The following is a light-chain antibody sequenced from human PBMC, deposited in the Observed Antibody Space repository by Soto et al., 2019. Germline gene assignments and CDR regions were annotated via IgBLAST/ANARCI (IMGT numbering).Light chain of an antibody. Sequence: QSALTQPASVSGSPGQSITISCTGTSSDVGGYNYVSWYQQHPGKAPKLMIYDVSNRPSGVSNRFSGSKSGNTASLTISGLQAEDEADYYWSSYTTSSTPVSGTVRKLTVL. CDR3: SSYTTSSTPV. V-gene: IGLV2-14*01. CDR2: DVS. CDR1: SSDVGGYNY. J-gene: IGLJ1*01.